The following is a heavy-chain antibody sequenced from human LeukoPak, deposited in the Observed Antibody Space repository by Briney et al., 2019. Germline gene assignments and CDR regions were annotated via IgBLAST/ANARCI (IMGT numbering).Heavy chain of an antibody. Sequence: GGSLLISCLASPFTITNYDSRWGRQAPGKGLEWVSTISDSGHSTSYADSVKGRFTISRGNSKNTLYLPMNSLRAEDRDISYTAKGEFYFHFWGQGTLVTVSS. CDR1: PFTITNYD. J-gene: IGHJ4*02. CDR3: AKGEFYFHF. V-gene: IGHV3-23*01. CDR2: ISDSGHST. D-gene: IGHD3-16*01.